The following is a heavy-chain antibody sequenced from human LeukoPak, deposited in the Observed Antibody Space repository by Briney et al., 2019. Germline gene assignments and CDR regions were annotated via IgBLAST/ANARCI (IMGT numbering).Heavy chain of an antibody. J-gene: IGHJ4*02. D-gene: IGHD3-22*01. CDR3: ARYYYYDSSGYRYFDY. V-gene: IGHV1-3*01. CDR2: INAGNGNT. Sequence: ASVKVSCKASGYTFTSYAMHWVRQAPGQRLEWMGWINAGNGNTKYSQKFQGRVTITRDTSASTAYMELSSLRSEDTAVYYCARYYYYDSSGYRYFDYWGQGTLVTVSS. CDR1: GYTFTSYA.